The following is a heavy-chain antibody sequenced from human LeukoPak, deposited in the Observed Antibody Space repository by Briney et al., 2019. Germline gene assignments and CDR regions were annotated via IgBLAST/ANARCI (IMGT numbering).Heavy chain of an antibody. CDR1: GGSVSDYY. Sequence: SETLSLTCTISGGSVSDYYWSWIRQSPGKGLEWIGYIYHTGSTNYNPSLKSRVTISVDTSKNQFSLRLSSVTAADTAVYYCARWSGGYCSGGSCYKQGGFDPWGQGTLVTVSS. J-gene: IGHJ5*02. CDR2: IYHTGST. V-gene: IGHV4-59*02. CDR3: ARWSGGYCSGGSCYKQGGFDP. D-gene: IGHD2-15*01.